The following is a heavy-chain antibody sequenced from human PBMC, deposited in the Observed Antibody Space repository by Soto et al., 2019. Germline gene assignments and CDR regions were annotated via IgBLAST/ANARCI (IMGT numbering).Heavy chain of an antibody. V-gene: IGHV5-10-1*01. CDR3: ARHREYDILTGYFDYGMDV. Sequence: GESVKISCTGSGYSVTSYCSSWVRQMPGKGLEWMGRIDPSDSYTNYSPSFQGHVTISADKSISTAYLQWSSLKASDTAMYYCARHREYDILTGYFDYGMDVWGQGTTVTVSS. CDR1: GYSVTSYC. CDR2: IDPSDSYT. J-gene: IGHJ6*02. D-gene: IGHD3-9*01.